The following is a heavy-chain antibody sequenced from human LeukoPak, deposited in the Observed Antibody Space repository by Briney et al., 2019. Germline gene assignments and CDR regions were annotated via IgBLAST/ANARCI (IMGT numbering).Heavy chain of an antibody. Sequence: SETLSLTCAVYGGSFSGYYWSWIRQPPGKGLEWIGEINHSGSTNYNPSLKSRVTISVDTSKNQFSLKLSSVTAADTAVYYCAKNGVVGATSFMDVWGKGTTVTVSS. CDR3: AKNGVVGATSFMDV. CDR1: GGSFSGYY. D-gene: IGHD1-26*01. V-gene: IGHV4-34*01. CDR2: INHSGST. J-gene: IGHJ6*03.